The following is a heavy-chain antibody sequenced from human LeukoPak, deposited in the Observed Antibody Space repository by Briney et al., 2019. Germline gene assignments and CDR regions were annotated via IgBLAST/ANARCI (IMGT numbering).Heavy chain of an antibody. CDR3: AYGSSPYLFWSGPPKD. V-gene: IGHV3-64*01. J-gene: IGHJ4*02. CDR2: ISSNGAST. Sequence: GGSLRLSCAASGITFNNYAMHWVRQAPGKGLEYVSGISSNGASTYYANSVKGRFTISRDNSENTLYLQMGSLRAEDMAVYYCAYGSSPYLFWSGPPKDWSQGTLVTVSS. D-gene: IGHD3-3*01. CDR1: GITFNNYA.